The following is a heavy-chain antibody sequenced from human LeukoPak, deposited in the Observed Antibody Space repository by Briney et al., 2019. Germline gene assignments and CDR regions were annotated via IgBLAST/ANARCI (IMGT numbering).Heavy chain of an antibody. V-gene: IGHV3-7*01. Sequence: GGSLRLSCETSGFSFSTYWMSWVRQAPGKGLEWVANIRPDGSEKYYVDSVKGRFTISRDIAKQSVFLQMTSLRVEDTAVYYCARLSAMVRGPEDIFYFEYWGLGTLVTVSS. CDR1: GFSFSTYW. CDR3: ARLSAMVRGPEDIFYFEY. CDR2: IRPDGSEK. J-gene: IGHJ4*02. D-gene: IGHD3-10*01.